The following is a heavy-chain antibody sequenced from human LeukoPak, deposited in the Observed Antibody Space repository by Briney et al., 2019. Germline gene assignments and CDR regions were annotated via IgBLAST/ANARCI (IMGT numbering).Heavy chain of an antibody. CDR3: AREARDDDYSLDYFDY. V-gene: IGHV3-7*01. J-gene: IGHJ4*02. CDR2: IDDDGSSA. D-gene: IGHD5-12*01. Sequence: GGSLRLSCASSGFDFSNFWMSWVRQAPGKGLEWVANIDDDGSSAYNADSVKGRFTISRDNAKNSLSLHINSRRGDDTAVYYCAREARDDDYSLDYFDYWGQGRLVTVSS. CDR1: GFDFSNFW.